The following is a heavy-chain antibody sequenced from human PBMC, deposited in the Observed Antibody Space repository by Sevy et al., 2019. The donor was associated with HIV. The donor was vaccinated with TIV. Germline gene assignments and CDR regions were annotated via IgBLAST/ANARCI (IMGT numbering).Heavy chain of an antibody. D-gene: IGHD3-22*01. CDR2: ISSSSSYI. Sequence: GGSLRLSCAASGFTFSSYSMNWVRQAPGKGLEWVSSISSSSSYIYYADSVKGRFTISRDNAKNSRYLQMNSLRAEDTAVYYCARDPDGYYYDSSGQRNYNAFDIWGQGTMVTVSS. CDR3: ARDPDGYYYDSSGQRNYNAFDI. CDR1: GFTFSSYS. V-gene: IGHV3-21*01. J-gene: IGHJ3*02.